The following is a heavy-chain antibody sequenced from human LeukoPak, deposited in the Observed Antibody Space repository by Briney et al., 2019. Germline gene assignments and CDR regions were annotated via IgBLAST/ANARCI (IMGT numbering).Heavy chain of an antibody. CDR2: IWYDESTK. J-gene: IGHJ3*01. Sequence: GGSLRLSCAASGFTFSSYGTHWVRQAPGKGLDWVAIIWYDESTKYSTDSVKGRLTLSRDNSKNTLYLQMNNLRDEDTAVYYCARDSCSSTSCPGHGAFDVWGQGTMVTVTS. D-gene: IGHD2-2*01. V-gene: IGHV3-33*01. CDR1: GFTFSSYG. CDR3: ARDSCSSTSCPGHGAFDV.